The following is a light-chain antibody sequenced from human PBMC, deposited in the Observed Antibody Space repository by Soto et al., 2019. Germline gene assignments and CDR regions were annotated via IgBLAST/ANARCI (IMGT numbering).Light chain of an antibody. CDR1: QSISSW. J-gene: IGKJ1*01. CDR3: QQYGSSPPT. Sequence: EINMTQSPSTLSVSVGYRLTITCRAGQSISSWLAWYQQKPGKAPKVLIYHDSSLESGVPSRYSGSGSGTEFTLTISRLEPEDFAVYYCQQYGSSPPTCGQGTKVDI. CDR2: HDS. V-gene: IGKV1-5*01.